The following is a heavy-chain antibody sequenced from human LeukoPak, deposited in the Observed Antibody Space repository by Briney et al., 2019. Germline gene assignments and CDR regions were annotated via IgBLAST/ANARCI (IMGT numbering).Heavy chain of an antibody. V-gene: IGHV5-51*01. Sequence: GESLKISCKGSGYSFTNYWIGWVRQTPGKGLEWMGIIYPSNSKTRYSPSFQGQVTISADKSISTAYLQWRSLKASDTAMYYCARPHYGAADYWGQGTLVTVSS. CDR1: GYSFTNYW. D-gene: IGHD4-17*01. J-gene: IGHJ4*02. CDR3: ARPHYGAADY. CDR2: IYPSNSKT.